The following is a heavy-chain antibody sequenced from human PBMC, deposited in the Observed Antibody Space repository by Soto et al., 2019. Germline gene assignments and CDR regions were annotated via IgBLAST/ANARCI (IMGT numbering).Heavy chain of an antibody. CDR2: IAYDGSNA. J-gene: IGHJ6*02. Sequence: GGSLRLSCAASGFTFRNHAMHWVRQAPGKGLECLAVIAYDGSNAFYRDSVKGRFTISRDNSKNTQYLHMNSLRSEDTAVYYCARGSPIFGVKNPPYGMDVWGQGTTVTVSS. CDR3: ARGSPIFGVKNPPYGMDV. V-gene: IGHV3-30-3*01. CDR1: GFTFRNHA. D-gene: IGHD3-3*01.